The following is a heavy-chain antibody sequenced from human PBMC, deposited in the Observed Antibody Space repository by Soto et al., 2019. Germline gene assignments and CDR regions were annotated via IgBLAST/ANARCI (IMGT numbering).Heavy chain of an antibody. V-gene: IGHV3-30-3*01. CDR1: GFVFGANA. CDR3: ARTVYSAYEYWGTYFDY. J-gene: IGHJ4*02. CDR2: ISHNGNRQ. D-gene: IGHD5-12*01. Sequence: QVRLEESGGGGVQAGTSLRLSCVASGFVFGANAMHWVRQAPGKGLEWVSMISHNGNRQHYADSVKGRFTISRDNSKNTLFLQMDSLRADDTAMYYCARTVYSAYEYWGTYFDYWGQGTLVTVSS.